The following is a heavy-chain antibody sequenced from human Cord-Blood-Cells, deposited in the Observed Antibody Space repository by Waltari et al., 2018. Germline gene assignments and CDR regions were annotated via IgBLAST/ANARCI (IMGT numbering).Heavy chain of an antibody. V-gene: IGHV1-69*01. CDR3: ARVHYDFWSGYSDY. D-gene: IGHD3-3*01. CDR2: IIPIFGTA. CDR1: AGTFSSYP. J-gene: IGHJ4*02. Sequence: QVQLVQSGAEVKKPGSSVKVSCKASAGTFSSYPISRFRPAPGQGLEWMGGIIPIFGTANYAQKFQGRVTITADESTSTAYMELSSLRSEDTAVYYCARVHYDFWSGYSDYWGQGTLVTVSS.